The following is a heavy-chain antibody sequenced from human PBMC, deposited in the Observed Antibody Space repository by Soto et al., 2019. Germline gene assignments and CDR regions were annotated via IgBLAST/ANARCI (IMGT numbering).Heavy chain of an antibody. CDR3: SRTYDFWSGYYYYYGMDV. CDR2: IIPIFGTA. CDR1: GGTFSSYA. D-gene: IGHD3-3*01. Sequence: ASVKVSCKASGGTFSSYAISWVRQAPGQGLEWMGGIIPIFGTANYAQRFQGRVTITADESTSTAYMELSSLRSEDTAVYYCSRTYDFWSGYYYYYGMDVWGQGTTVTVSS. J-gene: IGHJ6*02. V-gene: IGHV1-69*13.